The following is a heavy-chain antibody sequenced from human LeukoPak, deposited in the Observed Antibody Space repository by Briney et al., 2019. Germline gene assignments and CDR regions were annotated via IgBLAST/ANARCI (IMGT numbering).Heavy chain of an antibody. D-gene: IGHD5-18*01. CDR3: ARGDTAMVDDAFDI. CDR1: GYTFTSYY. CDR2: INPSGGST. Sequence: ASVKVSCKASGYTFTSYYMHWVRQAPGQGLEWMGIINPSGGSTSYAQKFQGRVTMTRDTSISTAYMELSRLRSDDTAVYYCARGDTAMVDDAFDIWGQGTMVTVSS. J-gene: IGHJ3*02. V-gene: IGHV1-46*01.